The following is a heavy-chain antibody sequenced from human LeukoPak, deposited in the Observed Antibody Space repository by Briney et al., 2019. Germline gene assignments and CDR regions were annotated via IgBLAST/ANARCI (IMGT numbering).Heavy chain of an antibody. Sequence: SETLSLTCIVSGGSISSRSYYWGWIRQPPGKGLEWIGSIYYSGSTYYNPSLKSRVTISVDTSKNQFSLKLSSVTAADTAVYYCARTDYGAKFDPWGQGTLVTVSS. CDR2: IYYSGST. CDR3: ARTDYGAKFDP. D-gene: IGHD4-17*01. V-gene: IGHV4-39*01. CDR1: GGSISSRSYY. J-gene: IGHJ5*02.